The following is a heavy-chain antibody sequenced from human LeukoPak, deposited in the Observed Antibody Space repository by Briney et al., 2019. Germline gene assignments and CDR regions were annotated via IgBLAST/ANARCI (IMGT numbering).Heavy chain of an antibody. CDR1: CRSINSYY. J-gene: IGHJ4*02. CDR2: IYYSGST. V-gene: IGHV4-59*01. Sequence: SETVSLTRSVSCRSINSYYWLWLRQPPGKERAGSRYIYYSGSTNYNPSHKSRVTISVDTSKNQFSLKLSSVTAAATAVYYCARLYSSESYYFDYWGQGTLVTVSS. D-gene: IGHD6-19*01. CDR3: ARLYSSESYYFDY.